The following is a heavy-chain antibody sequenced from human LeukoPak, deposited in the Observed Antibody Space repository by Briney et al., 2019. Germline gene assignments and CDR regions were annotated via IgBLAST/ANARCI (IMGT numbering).Heavy chain of an antibody. CDR1: GFSLSGYW. CDR2: NNGDGSTT. CDR3: ARDPRNVGLAP. J-gene: IGHJ5*02. Sequence: GGSLRLSCVASGFSLSGYWMYWGRQAPGEGLMYISRNNGDGSTTNYADVVKGRFTMSRDNVKDTLYPQMNSLRVEDTAVYYCARDPRNVGLAPWGQGTLVTVSS. D-gene: IGHD2-15*01. V-gene: IGHV3-74*01.